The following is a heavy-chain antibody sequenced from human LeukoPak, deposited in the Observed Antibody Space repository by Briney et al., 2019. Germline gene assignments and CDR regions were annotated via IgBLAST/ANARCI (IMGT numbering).Heavy chain of an antibody. Sequence: SETLSLTCTVSGGSLNSYYWSWIRQPPGKGLEWIGYIYYSGSTNYNPSLKSRVTISVDTSKNQSSLRLSSVTAADTAVYYCARVTGYMTEDYFDYWGQGTLITVSS. CDR3: ARVTGYMTEDYFDY. CDR2: IYYSGST. J-gene: IGHJ4*02. CDR1: GGSLNSYY. D-gene: IGHD6-13*01. V-gene: IGHV4-59*01.